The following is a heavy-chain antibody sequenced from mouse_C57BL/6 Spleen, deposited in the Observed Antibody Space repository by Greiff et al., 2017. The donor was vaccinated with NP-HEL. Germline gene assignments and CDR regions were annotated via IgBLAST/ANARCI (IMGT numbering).Heavy chain of an antibody. CDR2: IDPSDSET. V-gene: IGHV1-52*01. CDR1: GYTFTSYW. Sequence: QVQLQQSGAELVRPGSSVKLSCKASGYTFTSYWMHWVKQRPIQGLEWIGNIDPSDSETHYNQKFKDKATLTVDKSSSTAYMQLSSLTSVDSAVYYCARFGNYWYFDVWGTGTTVTVSS. CDR3: ARFGNYWYFDV. D-gene: IGHD2-1*01. J-gene: IGHJ1*03.